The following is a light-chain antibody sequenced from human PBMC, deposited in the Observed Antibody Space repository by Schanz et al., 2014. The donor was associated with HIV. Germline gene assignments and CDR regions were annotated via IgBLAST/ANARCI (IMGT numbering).Light chain of an antibody. CDR2: DAS. CDR3: HQYNTWPPRSP. V-gene: IGKV3-15*01. Sequence: EIVMTQSPVTLSVSPGERVTLSCKASQTVDNKLAWYQQKLGQPPRLLIYDASTRATGVPARFSASGFGTEFTLTMNNLQSEDFALYFCHQYNTWPPRSPFGQGTKLEIK. CDR1: QTVDNK. J-gene: IGKJ2*01.